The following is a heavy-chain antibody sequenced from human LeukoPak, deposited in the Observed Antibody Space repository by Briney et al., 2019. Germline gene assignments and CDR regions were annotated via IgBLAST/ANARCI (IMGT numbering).Heavy chain of an antibody. CDR3: AKQRDYYDSSGYYRGYYFDY. Sequence: PGGSLSLSCADSGFTFSSYAMSWVRQAPGKGLEWVSSISGSSTRTYYADSVKGRFTVSRDNPKNTLYLQMNSLRAEDTAVYYCAKQRDYYDSSGYYRGYYFDYWGQGTLVTVSS. D-gene: IGHD3-22*01. CDR2: ISGSSTRT. J-gene: IGHJ4*02. CDR1: GFTFSSYA. V-gene: IGHV3-23*01.